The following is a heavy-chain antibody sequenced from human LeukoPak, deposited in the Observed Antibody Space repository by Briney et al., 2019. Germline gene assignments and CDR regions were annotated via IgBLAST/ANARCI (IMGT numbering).Heavy chain of an antibody. V-gene: IGHV1-2*02. CDR1: GYTFTVYY. CDR3: ARGVVPAATDAFDI. D-gene: IGHD2-2*01. J-gene: IGHJ3*02. Sequence: EASVKVSCKASGYTFTVYYMHWVRQAPGQGLEWMGWINPNSGGTNYAQKFQGRVTMTRDTSISTAYMELSRLRSDDTAVYYCARGVVPAATDAFDIWGQGTMVTVSS. CDR2: INPNSGGT.